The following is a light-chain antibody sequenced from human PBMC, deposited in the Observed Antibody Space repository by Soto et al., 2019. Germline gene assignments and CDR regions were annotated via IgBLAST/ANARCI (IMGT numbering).Light chain of an antibody. Sequence: EIVMTQSPATLSVSPGESATLSCKASQSVSRNLAWYQQRPGQAPRLLMYGASTRATGIPAMFSGSGSGTEFTLTISSLQSEDFAVYYCQQYNNWPPWTFGQGTKVDI. V-gene: IGKV3-15*01. J-gene: IGKJ1*01. CDR2: GAS. CDR3: QQYNNWPPWT. CDR1: QSVSRN.